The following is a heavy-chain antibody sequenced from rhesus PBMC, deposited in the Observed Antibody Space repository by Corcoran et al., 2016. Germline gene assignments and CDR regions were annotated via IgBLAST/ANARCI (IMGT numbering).Heavy chain of an antibody. Sequence: EVQLAESGGGLVQPGGSLRLSCAASGFTVSSYWMSWVLQVPEMGLEWLSDIYGSTMYYGDSVKGRFTVSRDNAKNSLYLQMNSLRAEDTAVYYCTRGRQYFDYWGQGVLVTVSS. CDR2: IYGSTM. CDR3: TRGRQYFDY. V-gene: IGHV3-11*01. J-gene: IGHJ4*01. CDR1: GFTVSSYW.